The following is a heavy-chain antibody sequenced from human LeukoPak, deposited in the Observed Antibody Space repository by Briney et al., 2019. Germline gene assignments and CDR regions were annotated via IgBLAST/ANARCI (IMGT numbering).Heavy chain of an antibody. Sequence: PSETLSLTCTVSGGSISSSSYYWGWIRQPPGKGLEWIGYIYHRGSTNYNPSLKSRITVSVDTSKNQFSLKVTSVTAADTAVYYCARSGVFSGYDAFDIWGQGTMVTVSS. V-gene: IGHV4-61*05. J-gene: IGHJ3*02. D-gene: IGHD3-9*01. CDR3: ARSGVFSGYDAFDI. CDR2: IYHRGST. CDR1: GGSISSSSYY.